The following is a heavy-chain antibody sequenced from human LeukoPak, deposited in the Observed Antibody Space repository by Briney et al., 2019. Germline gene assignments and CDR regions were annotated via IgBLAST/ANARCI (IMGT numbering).Heavy chain of an antibody. CDR3: ARGMSPGPGGSGSPYFDY. J-gene: IGHJ4*02. CDR2: INPNSGGT. Sequence: ASVKVSCKASGYTFTGYYMHWVRQAPGQGLEWMGWINPNSGGTNYAQKFQGWVTMTRDTSISTAYMELSRLRSDDTAVYCCARGMSPGPGGSGSPYFDYWGQGTLVTVSS. D-gene: IGHD6-19*01. CDR1: GYTFTGYY. V-gene: IGHV1-2*04.